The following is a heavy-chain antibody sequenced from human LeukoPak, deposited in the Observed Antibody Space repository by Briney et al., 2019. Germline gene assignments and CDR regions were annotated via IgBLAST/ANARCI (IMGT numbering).Heavy chain of an antibody. CDR1: GFTFSSYA. CDR2: ISYDGSNK. D-gene: IGHD5-18*01. CDR3: AREDTATKYFDY. Sequence: PGRSLRLSCAASGFTFSSYAMHWVRQAPGKGLEWVAVISYDGSNKYYADSVKGRFTISRDNSKNTLYLQMNSLRAEDTAVYYCAREDTATKYFDYWGQGTLVTVSS. J-gene: IGHJ4*02. V-gene: IGHV3-30*04.